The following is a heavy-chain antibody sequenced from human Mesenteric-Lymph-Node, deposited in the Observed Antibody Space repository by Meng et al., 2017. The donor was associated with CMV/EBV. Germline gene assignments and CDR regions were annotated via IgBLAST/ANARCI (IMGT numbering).Heavy chain of an antibody. V-gene: IGHV3-7*01. CDR1: GFTFSSYW. CDR2: IKQDGSEK. J-gene: IGHJ4*02. Sequence: GESLKISCAASGFTFSSYWMSWVRQAPGKGLEWVANIKQDGSEKYYVDSVKGRFTISRDNAKNSLYLQMNSLRAEDTAVYYCARWITNQIEIDYWGQGTLVTVSS. D-gene: IGHD3-10*01. CDR3: ARWITNQIEIDY.